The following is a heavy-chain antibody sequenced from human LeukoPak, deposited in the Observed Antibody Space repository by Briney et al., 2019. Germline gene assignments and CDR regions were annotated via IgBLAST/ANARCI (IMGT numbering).Heavy chain of an antibody. Sequence: GESLRLSCAASGFTFTTYWMSWVRQAPGKGLEWVANIKQDGSEKYYVDSVKGRFTISRDNAKNSLYLQMNSLRAEDTAVYYCSREKRITMVRGVRNLKGHYYYYMDVWGKGTTVTVSS. V-gene: IGHV3-7*01. CDR3: SREKRITMVRGVRNLKGHYYYYMDV. J-gene: IGHJ6*03. CDR2: IKQDGSEK. CDR1: GFTFTTYW. D-gene: IGHD3-10*01.